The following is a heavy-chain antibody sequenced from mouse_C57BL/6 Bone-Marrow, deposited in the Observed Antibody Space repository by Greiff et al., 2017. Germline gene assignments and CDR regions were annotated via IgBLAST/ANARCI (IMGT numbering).Heavy chain of an antibody. CDR1: GFNIKNNY. CDR3: ARYPFYYGFYY. CDR2: IDPANGNT. V-gene: IGHV14-3*01. Sequence: VQLQQSVAELVRPGASVKLSCTASGFNIKNNYMHWVKQRPEQGLEWIGRIDPANGNTKYAPKFQGKATITADTSSNTAYLQLSSLTSEDTAIYYCARYPFYYGFYYWCQGTTLTVAS. J-gene: IGHJ2*01. D-gene: IGHD2-2*01.